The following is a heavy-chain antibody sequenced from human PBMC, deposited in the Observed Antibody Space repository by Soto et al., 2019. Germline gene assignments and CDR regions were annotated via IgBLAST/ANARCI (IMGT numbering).Heavy chain of an antibody. V-gene: IGHV1-69*06. CDR3: ARGVYGSGNYYTGPSAFDI. CDR2: TIPVFNTA. Sequence: QVQLEQSGAEVKKPGSSVKISCKASGGTLSDHGVSWLRQAPGQGLEWVGGTIPVFNTAKYAPKFQGRVTIAADKSTNIDYMELGSLISDDTAFYYCARGVYGSGNYYTGPSAFDICGQGTLVIFSS. D-gene: IGHD3-10*01. CDR1: GGTLSDHG. J-gene: IGHJ3*02.